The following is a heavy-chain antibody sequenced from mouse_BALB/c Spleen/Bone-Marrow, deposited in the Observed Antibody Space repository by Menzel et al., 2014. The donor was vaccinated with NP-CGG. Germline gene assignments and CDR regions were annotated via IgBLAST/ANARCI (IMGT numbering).Heavy chain of an antibody. CDR2: ISSGGGYT. CDR3: VRRVQLDY. J-gene: IGHJ2*01. Sequence: EVKLMESGGDLVKPGGSLKLSCAASGFTFSTYGMSWVRQTPDKRLEWVATISSGGGYTYSPDSVKGRFTISRDNARNTLYLQMSSLGSEDTALYYCVRRVQLDYWGQGTTLTVSS. V-gene: IGHV5-6*01. CDR1: GFTFSTYG.